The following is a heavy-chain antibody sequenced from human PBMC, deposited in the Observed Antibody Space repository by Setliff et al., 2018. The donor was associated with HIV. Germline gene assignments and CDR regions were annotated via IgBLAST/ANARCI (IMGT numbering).Heavy chain of an antibody. CDR3: ARGSLLEWGPTSSYYYMDV. D-gene: IGHD3-3*01. CDR1: GDTFSNYA. CDR2: VIPIFNTT. J-gene: IGHJ6*03. V-gene: IGHV1-69*13. Sequence: SVKVSCKAPGDTFSNYAMNWVRQAPGKGLEWMGGVIPIFNTTHYAQKFQARVAITADESTNTAYMDLSSLRSDDTAVYYCARGSLLEWGPTSSYYYMDVWGKGTTVNVSS.